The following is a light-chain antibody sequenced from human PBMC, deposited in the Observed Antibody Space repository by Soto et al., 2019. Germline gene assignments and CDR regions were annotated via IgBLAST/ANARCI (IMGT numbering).Light chain of an antibody. Sequence: DVVMHQSPLSLPVTLGQPASISCRSSQSLVHSDGNTYLNCRHQRPGQSPRRLIYKVSNRDSVVTDRVSGSGSGTDFTMTISRVEAADVLVYYCTQGTHRPRAFGQGTTVPI. V-gene: IGKV2-30*02. J-gene: IGKJ1*01. CDR1: QSLVHSDGNTY. CDR2: KVS. CDR3: TQGTHRPRA.